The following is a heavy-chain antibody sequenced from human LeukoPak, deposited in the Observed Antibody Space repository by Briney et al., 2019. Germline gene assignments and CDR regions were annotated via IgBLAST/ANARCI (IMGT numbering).Heavy chain of an antibody. CDR2: IYYSGST. D-gene: IGHD2-21*02. V-gene: IGHV4-59*11. Sequence: SETLSLTCTVSGGSISSHYWSWIRQPPGKGLEWIGYIYYSGSTNYNPSLESRVTISVDTSKNQFSLKLSSVTAADTAVYYCARSPCSGDCYPTYYYYYMDVWGKGTTVTVSS. CDR3: ARSPCSGDCYPTYYYYYMDV. J-gene: IGHJ6*03. CDR1: GGSISSHY.